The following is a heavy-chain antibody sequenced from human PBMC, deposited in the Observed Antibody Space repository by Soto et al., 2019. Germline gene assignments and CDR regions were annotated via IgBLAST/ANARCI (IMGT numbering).Heavy chain of an antibody. CDR3: ARDWEARSPGPVV. Sequence: QVQLVQSGAEVKKPGSSVKVSCKASGGTFSSYAISWVRQAPGQGLEWMGGIIPIFGTANYAQKFQVRVPITADESRSTAYVELSSLRSEDTAVYYCARDWEARSPGPVVWGQGTLVTVSS. CDR1: GGTFSSYA. V-gene: IGHV1-69*01. D-gene: IGHD1-26*01. J-gene: IGHJ4*02. CDR2: IIPIFGTA.